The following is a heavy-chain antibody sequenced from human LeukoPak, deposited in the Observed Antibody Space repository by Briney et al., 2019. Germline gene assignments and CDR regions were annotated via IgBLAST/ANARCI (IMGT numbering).Heavy chain of an antibody. D-gene: IGHD3-10*01. CDR3: ARQSGPYYHNGLDF. V-gene: IGHV4-59*01. Sequence: SETLSLTCALSGGSIKNYYWSWIRQPLGKGLEWIGYVYYTGTTSYNPSLKSRVTISVETSKNQFSLTLNSVTAADTAVYHCARQSGPYYHNGLDFWGQGTTVIVSS. J-gene: IGHJ6*02. CDR1: GGSIKNYY. CDR2: VYYTGTT.